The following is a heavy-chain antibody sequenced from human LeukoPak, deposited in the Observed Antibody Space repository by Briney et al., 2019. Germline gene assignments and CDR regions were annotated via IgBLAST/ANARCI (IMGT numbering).Heavy chain of an antibody. V-gene: IGHV4-30-4*08. J-gene: IGHJ4*02. D-gene: IGHD3-3*01. CDR2: IYYSGST. CDR1: GGSISSGDYY. CDR3: ARDRYGDYDFWSGYYV. Sequence: SETLSLTCTVSGGSISSGDYYWSWIRQPPGKGLEWIGYIYYSGSTYYNPSLKSRVTISVDTSKNQFSLKLSSVTAADTAVYYCARDRYGDYDFWSGYYVWGQGTLVTVSS.